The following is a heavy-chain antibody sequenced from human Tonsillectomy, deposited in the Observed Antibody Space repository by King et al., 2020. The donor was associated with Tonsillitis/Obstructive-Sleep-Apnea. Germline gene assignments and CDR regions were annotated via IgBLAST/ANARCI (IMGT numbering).Heavy chain of an antibody. D-gene: IGHD3-10*01. J-gene: IGHJ3*02. CDR1: GGSFSGYY. CDR3: ARDKLITMVQGDAFEI. CDR2: INHSGST. V-gene: IGHV4-34*01. Sequence: QLQQWGAGLLKPSETLSLTCAVSGGSFSGYYWNWIRQPPGKGLEWIGEINHSGSTNYNPSLKSRVTISLDTSKNQFSLKLSSVTAADTAVYYCARDKLITMVQGDAFEIWGQGTMVTVSS.